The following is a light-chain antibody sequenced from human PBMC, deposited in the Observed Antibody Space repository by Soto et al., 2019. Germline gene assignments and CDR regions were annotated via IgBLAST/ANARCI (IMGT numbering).Light chain of an antibody. CDR3: LQHNSYPLT. CDR2: AAS. CDR1: QGIRNA. Sequence: DIQMTQSPSSLSASVGDRVTITCRASQGIRNALGWYQQKPGKAPKRLIYAASSLRSGVPSRFSGSGSGTEFTLTISSLQPEDFATYYCLQHNSYPLTFGGGTKVEIK. J-gene: IGKJ4*01. V-gene: IGKV1-17*01.